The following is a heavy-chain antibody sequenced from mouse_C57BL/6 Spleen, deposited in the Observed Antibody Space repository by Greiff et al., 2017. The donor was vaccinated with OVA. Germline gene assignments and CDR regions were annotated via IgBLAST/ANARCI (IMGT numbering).Heavy chain of an antibody. D-gene: IGHD2-5*01. J-gene: IGHJ4*01. CDR3: ARDYSNTMDY. CDR2: IYPGDGDT. CDR1: GYAFSSSW. Sequence: LVESGPELVKPGASVKISCKASGYAFSSSWMNWVKQRPGKGLEWIGRIYPGDGDTNYNGKFKGKATLTADKSSSTAYMQLSSLTSEDSAVYFCARDYSNTMDYWGQGTSVTVSS. V-gene: IGHV1-82*01.